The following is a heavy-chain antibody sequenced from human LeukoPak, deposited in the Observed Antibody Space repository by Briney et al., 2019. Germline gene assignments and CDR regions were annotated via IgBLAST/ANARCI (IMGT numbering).Heavy chain of an antibody. CDR1: GGSISSCY. CDR3: ARGSNWAFDL. J-gene: IGHJ2*01. Sequence: SEALSLTCTVSGGSISSCYRSWIRQPAGKGLEWIGRIYTSGSTNYNPSLKSRVTMSVDTSKNQFSLKLSSVTAADTAVYYCARGSNWAFDLWGRGTLVTVSS. CDR2: IYTSGST. V-gene: IGHV4-4*07.